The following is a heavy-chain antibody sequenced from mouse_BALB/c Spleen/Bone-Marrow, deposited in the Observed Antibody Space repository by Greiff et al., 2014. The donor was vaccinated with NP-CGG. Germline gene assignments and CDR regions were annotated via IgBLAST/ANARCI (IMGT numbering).Heavy chain of an antibody. V-gene: IGHV7-1*02. D-gene: IGHD1-1*01. CDR2: SRNKANDYTT. CDR3: ARDYYGSSYWYFDV. CDR1: RFTFSDFY. Sequence: EVKLMESGGGLVQPGGSLRLSCATSRFTFSDFYMEWVRQPPGKRLEWIAASRNKANDYTTEYSASVKGRFIVSRDTSQSILYLQMNALRAEDTAIYYCARDYYGSSYWYFDVWGAGTTVTVSS. J-gene: IGHJ1*01.